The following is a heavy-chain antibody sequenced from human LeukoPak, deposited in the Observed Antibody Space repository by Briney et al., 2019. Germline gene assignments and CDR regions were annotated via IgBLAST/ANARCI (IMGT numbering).Heavy chain of an antibody. CDR3: ARDLRFLEWSPPDY. V-gene: IGHV1-18*01. J-gene: IGHJ4*02. D-gene: IGHD3-3*01. CDR2: ISAYNGNT. Sequence: ASVTVSCKASGYTFTSYGISWVRQAPGQGLEWMGWISAYNGNTNYAQKLQGRVTMTTDTSTSTAYMELRSLRSDDTAVYYCARDLRFLEWSPPDYWGQGTLVTVSS. CDR1: GYTFTSYG.